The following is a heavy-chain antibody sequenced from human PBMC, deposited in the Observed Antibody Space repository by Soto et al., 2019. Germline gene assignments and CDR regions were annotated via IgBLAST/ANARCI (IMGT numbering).Heavy chain of an antibody. J-gene: IGHJ4*02. V-gene: IGHV1-69*12. Sequence: QVQLVQSGAEVKKPGSSVKVSCKASGGTFSSYAISWVRQAPGQGLEWMGGIIPIFGTANYAQKFQGRVTITADESTSTADMELSSLRSEDTAVYYCASPSGEGGYSGLLPLLWGQGTLVTVSS. CDR1: GGTFSSYA. CDR3: ASPSGEGGYSGLLPLL. CDR2: IIPIFGTA. D-gene: IGHD5-12*01.